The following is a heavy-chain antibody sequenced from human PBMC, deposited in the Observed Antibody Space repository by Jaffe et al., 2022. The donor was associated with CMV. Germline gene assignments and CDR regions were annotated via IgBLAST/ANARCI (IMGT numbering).Heavy chain of an antibody. D-gene: IGHD5-18*01. CDR1: GFVFSGSA. CDR3: TRPGNVDTAMATLDY. CDR2: IRTKTNNYAT. J-gene: IGHJ4*02. V-gene: IGHV3-73*02. Sequence: EVQLVESGGGLVQPGGSLKLSCAASGFVFSGSAMHWVRQASGKGLEWVGRIRTKTNNYATAYGASVKGRFTISRDDSKSTAYLQMNSLKTEDTAIYYCTRPGNVDTAMATLDYWGQGTLVTVSS.